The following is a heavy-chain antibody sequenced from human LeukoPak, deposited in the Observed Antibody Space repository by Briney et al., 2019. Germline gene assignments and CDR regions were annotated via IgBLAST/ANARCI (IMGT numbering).Heavy chain of an antibody. D-gene: IGHD3-3*01. J-gene: IGHJ6*03. CDR3: ARDYDFWSGYYCPMDV. Sequence: GASVKVSCKASGGTFGSYAISWVRQAPGQGLEWMGGIIPIFGTANYAQKFQGRVTITADESTSTAYMELSSLRSEDTAVYYCARDYDFWSGYYCPMDVWGKGTTVTVSS. V-gene: IGHV1-69*13. CDR2: IIPIFGTA. CDR1: GGTFGSYA.